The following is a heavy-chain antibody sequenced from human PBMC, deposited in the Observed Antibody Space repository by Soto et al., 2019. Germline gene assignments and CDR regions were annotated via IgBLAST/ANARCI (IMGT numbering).Heavy chain of an antibody. CDR1: GYSFTSYW. CDR3: ARRDCGGDCYSGWFDP. D-gene: IGHD2-21*02. V-gene: IGHV5-51*01. J-gene: IGHJ5*02. CDR2: IYPGDSDT. Sequence: GESLKISCKGSGYSFTSYWIGWVRQMPGKGLEWMGIIYPGDSDTRYSPPFQGQVTISADKSINTAYLQWSSLKASDTAMYYCARRDCGGDCYSGWFDPWGQGTLVTVSS.